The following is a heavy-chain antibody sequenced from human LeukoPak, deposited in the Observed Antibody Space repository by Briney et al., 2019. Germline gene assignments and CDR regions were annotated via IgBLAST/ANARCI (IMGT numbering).Heavy chain of an antibody. CDR1: GYSISSGYY. D-gene: IGHD1-26*01. V-gene: IGHV4-38-2*01. Sequence: PSETLSLTCAVSGYSISSGYYWGWIRQPPGKGLERIGSIYHSGSTYYNPSLKSRVTVSVDTSKNQFSLKLSSVTAADTAVYYCARASGMGGSSSGAWGAIFDYWGQGTLVTVSS. J-gene: IGHJ4*02. CDR3: ARASGMGGSSSGAWGAIFDY. CDR2: IYHSGST.